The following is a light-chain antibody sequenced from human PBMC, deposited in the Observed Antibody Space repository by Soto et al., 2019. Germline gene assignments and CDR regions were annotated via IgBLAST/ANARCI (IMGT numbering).Light chain of an antibody. J-gene: IGLJ1*01. CDR2: EGS. CDR1: SSDVGSYNL. Sequence: QSVLTQPASVSGSPGQSITISCTGTSSDVGSYNLVSWYQQHPGKAPKLMIYEGSKRPSGVSNRFSGSNSGNTASLTISGLQAEDEAYYYCCSYAGSSTPYVFGTVTKVTVL. CDR3: CSYAGSSTPYV. V-gene: IGLV2-23*01.